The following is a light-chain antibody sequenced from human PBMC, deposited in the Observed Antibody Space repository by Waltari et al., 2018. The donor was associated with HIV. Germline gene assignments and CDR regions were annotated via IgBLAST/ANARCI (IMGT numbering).Light chain of an antibody. J-gene: IGLJ2*01. CDR1: SSDVGGYNY. Sequence: QSALTQPPSASGSPGQSVTISCTGTSSDVGGYNYVSWYQQHPGKAPKLMIYWVNTRPSAVPDRFSGSESGNTASLTVSGLQAEDEAEYYCSSYAGSNNVVFGGGTKLTVL. CDR2: WVN. V-gene: IGLV2-8*01. CDR3: SSYAGSNNVV.